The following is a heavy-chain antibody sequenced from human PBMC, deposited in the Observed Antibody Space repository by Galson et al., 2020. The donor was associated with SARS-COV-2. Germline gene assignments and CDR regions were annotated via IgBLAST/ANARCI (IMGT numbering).Heavy chain of an antibody. CDR3: ARTLYYGDPGGVAFDI. V-gene: IGHV3-30*01. J-gene: IGHJ3*02. D-gene: IGHD4-17*01. Sequence: YADAVKGRLTISRDNSKNTLYLQMNSLRPEDTAVYYCARTLYYGDPGGVAFDIWGQGTSVTVSS.